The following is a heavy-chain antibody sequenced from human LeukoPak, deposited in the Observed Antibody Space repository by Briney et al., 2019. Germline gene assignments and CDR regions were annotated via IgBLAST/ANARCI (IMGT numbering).Heavy chain of an antibody. CDR2: IDYSGST. V-gene: IGHV4-59*01. CDR1: GASISSYY. D-gene: IGHD1-1*01. CDR3: ARDKRVPVHATHGGFDY. J-gene: IGHJ4*02. Sequence: SETLSLTRTVSGASISSYYWSWIRQPPRKGLEWIGYIDYSGSTNYNPSLKSRVTISVDTSKNQFSLKLSSVTAADTAVYYCARDKRVPVHATHGGFDYWGQGTLVTVSS.